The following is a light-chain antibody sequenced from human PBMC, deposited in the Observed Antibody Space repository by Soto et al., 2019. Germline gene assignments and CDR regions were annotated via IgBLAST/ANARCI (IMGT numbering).Light chain of an antibody. J-gene: IGLJ2*01. CDR3: SSYTSSNSVV. V-gene: IGLV2-14*01. CDR1: SGDVGGYNY. CDR2: EVG. Sequence: QSVLTQPASVSGSPGQSITISCTGTSGDVGGYNYVSWYLQHPGKAPKLLIYEVGNRPSGVSNRFSGSKSGNTASLTISGLQAEDEADYYCSSYTSSNSVVFGGGTKLTVL.